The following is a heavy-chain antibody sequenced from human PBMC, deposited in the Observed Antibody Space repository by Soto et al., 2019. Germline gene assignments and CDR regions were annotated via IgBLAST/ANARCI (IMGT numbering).Heavy chain of an antibody. CDR1: GFTFSSYS. J-gene: IGHJ4*02. V-gene: IGHV3-48*01. CDR2: ISSSGSTI. CDR3: ARETGYSSGWRQDY. D-gene: IGHD6-19*01. Sequence: PGGSLRLSCAASGFTFSSYSMNWVRQAPGKGLEWVSYISSSGSTINYADSVKGRFTISRDNAKNTLYLQMNSLRAEDTAVYYCARETGYSSGWRQDYWGQGTLVTVSS.